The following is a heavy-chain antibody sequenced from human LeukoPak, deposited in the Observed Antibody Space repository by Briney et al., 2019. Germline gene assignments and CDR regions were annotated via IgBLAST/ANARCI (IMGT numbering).Heavy chain of an antibody. Sequence: SGPTLVKPTQTFTLTCTYSGFSLSTSGVGVGWIRQPPGKTLEWLALIYWDDDKHYSPSLKSRLTITKDTSKNQVVLTMTNMDPVDTATYYCAHRLAMPGQYCFDYWGQGTLVTVSS. J-gene: IGHJ4*02. V-gene: IGHV2-5*02. D-gene: IGHD6-19*01. CDR2: IYWDDDK. CDR3: AHRLAMPGQYCFDY. CDR1: GFSLSTSGVG.